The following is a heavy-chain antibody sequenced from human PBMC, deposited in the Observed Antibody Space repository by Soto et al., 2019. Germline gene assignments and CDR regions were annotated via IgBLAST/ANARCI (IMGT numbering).Heavy chain of an antibody. CDR2: IRANDESI. Sequence: GGSRRRSCVASGFDFRSYGMNWVRQAPGKGLEWVSNIRANDESIYYADSVKGRVSVSRDNAKNSLFLEMNSLRVDDTAVYYCARETLRDAIDIWGQGTMVTVSS. CDR1: GFDFRSYG. J-gene: IGHJ3*02. CDR3: ARETLRDAIDI. V-gene: IGHV3-48*03.